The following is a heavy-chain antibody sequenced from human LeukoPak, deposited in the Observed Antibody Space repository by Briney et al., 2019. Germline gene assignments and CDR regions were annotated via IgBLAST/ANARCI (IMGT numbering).Heavy chain of an antibody. CDR2: ITGSSSTI. CDR1: GFTFSTYT. CDR3: ARGAYWFDP. V-gene: IGHV3-48*04. J-gene: IGHJ5*02. Sequence: GGSLRLSCAASGFTFSTYTMNWVRQAPGKGLEWVSYITGSSSTIYYADSVKGRFTISRDNAENSLYLQMNSLRAEDTGVYYCARGAYWFDPWGQGTLVTVSS.